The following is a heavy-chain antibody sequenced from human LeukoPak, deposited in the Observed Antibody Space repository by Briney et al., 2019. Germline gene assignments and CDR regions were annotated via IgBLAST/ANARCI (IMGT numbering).Heavy chain of an antibody. CDR2: IYYSGST. D-gene: IGHD6-19*01. Sequence: SETLFLTCTVSGGSISSYYWSWIRQPPGKGLEWIGYIYYSGSTNYNPSLKSRVTISVDTSKNQFSLKLSSVTAADTAVYYCASGSSGWYYRIDYWGQGTLVTVSS. CDR1: GGSISSYY. V-gene: IGHV4-59*01. J-gene: IGHJ4*02. CDR3: ASGSSGWYYRIDY.